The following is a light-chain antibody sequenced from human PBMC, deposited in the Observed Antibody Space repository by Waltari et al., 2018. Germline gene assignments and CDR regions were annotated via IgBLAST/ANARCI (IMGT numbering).Light chain of an antibody. Sequence: QSALTQPASVSGSPGHSITISCPATSSDVGDYKYVSWYQQHPGKVPKLLIYDVTNRPSGISYRFSGSKSGYTASLTISGLQAEDEADYYCSSYTTRSTRVFGTGTKVTVL. CDR3: SSYTTRSTRV. V-gene: IGLV2-14*03. CDR2: DVT. J-gene: IGLJ1*01. CDR1: SSDVGDYKY.